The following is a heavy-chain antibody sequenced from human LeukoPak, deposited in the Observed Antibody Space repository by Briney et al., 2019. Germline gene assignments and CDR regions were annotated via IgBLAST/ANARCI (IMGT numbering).Heavy chain of an antibody. CDR2: IYSGGST. J-gene: IGHJ4*02. Sequence: PGGSLRLSWAASGFTVSSNYMSWVRQAPGKGLEWVSVIYSGGSTYYADSVKGRFTISRDNSKNTLYLQMNSLRAEDTAVYYCARAGGYSSYYFDYWGQGTLVTVSS. CDR1: GFTVSSNY. CDR3: ARAGGYSSYYFDY. V-gene: IGHV3-53*01. D-gene: IGHD6-13*01.